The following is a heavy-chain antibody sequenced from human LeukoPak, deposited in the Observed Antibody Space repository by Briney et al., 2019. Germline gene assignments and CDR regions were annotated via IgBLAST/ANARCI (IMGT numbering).Heavy chain of an antibody. J-gene: IGHJ4*02. CDR1: GYTFTGYY. D-gene: IGHD3-22*01. CDR2: INPNSGGT. CDR3: ASIYYDSSGPNYFDY. V-gene: IGHV1-2*02. Sequence: GASVKVSCKASGYTFTGYYMHWVRQAPGQGVEWMGWINPNSGGTNYAQKFQGRVTMTRDTSISTAYMELSRLRSDDTAVYYCASIYYDSSGPNYFDYWGQGTLVTVSS.